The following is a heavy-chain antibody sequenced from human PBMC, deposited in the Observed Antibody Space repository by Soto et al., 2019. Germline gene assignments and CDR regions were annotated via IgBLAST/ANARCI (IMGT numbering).Heavy chain of an antibody. D-gene: IGHD4-4*01. CDR1: GGSISSSSYY. V-gene: IGHV4-39*01. CDR2: IYYSGST. Sequence: PSETLSLTCTVSGGSISSSSYYWGWIRQPPGKGLEWIGSIYYSGSTYYNPSLKSRVTISVDTSNNQFSLKVSSVTAADTAVYYCARHSNRNYGLYYFDYWGLGALVTVSS. CDR3: ARHSNRNYGLYYFDY. J-gene: IGHJ4*02.